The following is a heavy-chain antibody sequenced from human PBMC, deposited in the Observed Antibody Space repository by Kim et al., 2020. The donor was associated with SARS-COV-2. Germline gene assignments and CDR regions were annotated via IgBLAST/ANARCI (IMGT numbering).Heavy chain of an antibody. CDR1: GFTFSDYA. CDR3: ARGGSVVPAVTLDY. V-gene: IGHV3-64*01. J-gene: IGHJ4*02. CDR2: ISNNGRST. D-gene: IGHD2-2*01. Sequence: GGSLRLSCAASGFTFSDYAMYWVRQAPGKGLEYVSAISNNGRSTYYANSVKGRFTISRDNSKNTLYLQMGSLRTEDMAVYFCARGGSVVPAVTLDYWGQGTLVTVSS.